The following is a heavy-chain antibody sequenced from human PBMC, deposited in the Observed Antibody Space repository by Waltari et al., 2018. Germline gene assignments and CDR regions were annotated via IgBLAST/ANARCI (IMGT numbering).Heavy chain of an antibody. V-gene: IGHV4-38-2*02. CDR3: VRDPRYYNNDYFDP. CDR2: IYHSGAA. J-gene: IGHJ5*02. CDR1: GDSITSGYY. D-gene: IGHD3-9*01. Sequence: QVQLRESGPGLVKPWETLSLTCGISGDSITSGYYWGWVRQPPGKGLEWIGFIYHSGAAHYTPSLKSRFTMSVDTPMNQLSLTLTSVTAADTAVYYCVRDPRYYNNDYFDPWGPGTLVTVSS.